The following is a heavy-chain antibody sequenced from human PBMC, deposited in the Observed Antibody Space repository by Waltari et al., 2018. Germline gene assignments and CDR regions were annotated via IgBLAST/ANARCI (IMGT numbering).Heavy chain of an antibody. D-gene: IGHD6-13*01. CDR2: IYSGGST. Sequence: EVQLVESGGGLIQPGGSLRLSCAASGFTVSSNYMSWVRQAPGKGLEGVSVIYSGGSTYYADSVKGRFTISRDNSKNTLYLQMNSLRAEDTAVYYCARDKFGYSSSFDYWGQGTLVTVSS. CDR1: GFTVSSNY. V-gene: IGHV3-53*01. CDR3: ARDKFGYSSSFDY. J-gene: IGHJ4*02.